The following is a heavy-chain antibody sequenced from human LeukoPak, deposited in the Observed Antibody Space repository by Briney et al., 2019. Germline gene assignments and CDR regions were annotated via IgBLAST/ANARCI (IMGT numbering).Heavy chain of an antibody. J-gene: IGHJ5*02. D-gene: IGHD3-10*01. Sequence: SEALSLTCTVAGGSISSGSYYGSWIRQPAGEGLGWIGRIYTSGSTNYNPSLKSRVTISVDTSKNQFSLKLSSVTAADTAVYYCARGLRYYYGSGTPFDPWGQGTLVTVSS. CDR3: ARGLRYYYGSGTPFDP. CDR1: GGSISSGSYY. CDR2: IYTSGST. V-gene: IGHV4-61*02.